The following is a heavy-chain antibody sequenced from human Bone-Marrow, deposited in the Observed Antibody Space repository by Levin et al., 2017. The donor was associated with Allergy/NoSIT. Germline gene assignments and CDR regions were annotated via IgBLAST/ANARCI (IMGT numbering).Heavy chain of an antibody. CDR1: GSRFRPSG. D-gene: IGHD2-15*01. Sequence: SCPSSGSRFRPSGLGWVRQMPGKGLEWMGIISPDDSDARYSQSFQDQVTFSVDTSMHTAYLQWSSLKATDTAIYYCARPSTYYSGHASCHGFDSWGQGTLVTVSS. J-gene: IGHJ4*02. CDR2: ISPDDSDA. V-gene: IGHV5-51*01. CDR3: ARPSTYYSGHASCHGFDS.